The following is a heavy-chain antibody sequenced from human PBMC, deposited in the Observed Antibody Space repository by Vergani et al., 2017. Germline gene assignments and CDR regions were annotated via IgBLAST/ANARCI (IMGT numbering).Heavy chain of an antibody. D-gene: IGHD5-12*01. V-gene: IGHV4-59*12. Sequence: QVQLQESGPGLVKPSETLSLTCTVSGGSISSYYWSWIRQPPGKGLEWIGYIYYSGSTYYNPSLKSRVTISVDTSKNQFSLKLSSVTAADTAVYYCAREYSGYDKFDPWGQGTLVTVSS. CDR1: GGSISSYY. CDR3: AREYSGYDKFDP. J-gene: IGHJ5*02. CDR2: IYYSGST.